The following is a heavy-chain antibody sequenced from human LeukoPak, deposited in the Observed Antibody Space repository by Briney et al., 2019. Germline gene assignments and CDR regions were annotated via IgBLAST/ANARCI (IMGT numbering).Heavy chain of an antibody. V-gene: IGHV1-69*13. CDR1: GGTFSSYA. Sequence: ASVKVSCKASGGTFSSYAISWVRQAPGQGLEWMGGIIPIFGTANYAQKFQGRVTITADESTNTAYMELSSLRSGDTAVYYCARGDTLYGSSAHAGYWGQGTLVTVSS. J-gene: IGHJ4*02. D-gene: IGHD6-13*01. CDR3: ARGDTLYGSSAHAGY. CDR2: IIPIFGTA.